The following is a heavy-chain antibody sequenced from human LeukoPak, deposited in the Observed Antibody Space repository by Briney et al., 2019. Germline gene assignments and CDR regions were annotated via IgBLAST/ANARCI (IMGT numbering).Heavy chain of an antibody. V-gene: IGHV1-2*06. CDR2: INPNSGGT. CDR1: GYTFTGYY. D-gene: IGHD1-7*01. Sequence: ASVKVSCKASGYTFTGYYMHWVRQAPGQGLEWMGRINPNSGGTNYAQKFQGRVTMTRDTSISTAYMELSRLRSDDTAVYYCAREGELGPYYFDYWGQGTLVTVSS. J-gene: IGHJ4*02. CDR3: AREGELGPYYFDY.